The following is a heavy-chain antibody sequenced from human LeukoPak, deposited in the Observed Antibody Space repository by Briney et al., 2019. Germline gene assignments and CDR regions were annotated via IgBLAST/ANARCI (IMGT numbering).Heavy chain of an antibody. V-gene: IGHV3-20*04. CDR2: INWNGGST. CDR1: GFTFSSYG. J-gene: IGHJ4*02. CDR3: ARGFGTPKYYYDSSGYYWGTNFDY. D-gene: IGHD3-22*01. Sequence: GGSLRLSCAASGFTFSSYGMSWVRQAPGKGLEWVSGINWNGGSTGYADSVKGRFTISRDNAKNSLYLQMNSLRAEDTALYYCARGFGTPKYYYDSSGYYWGTNFDYWGQGTLVTVSS.